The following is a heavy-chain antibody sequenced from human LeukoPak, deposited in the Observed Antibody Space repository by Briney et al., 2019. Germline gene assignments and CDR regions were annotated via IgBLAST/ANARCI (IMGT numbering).Heavy chain of an antibody. CDR1: GYTLTELS. D-gene: IGHD3-3*01. V-gene: IGHV1-24*01. CDR2: FDPEDGET. CDR3: ARDGKARYDFRENDY. J-gene: IGHJ4*02. Sequence: PGASVKVSCKVSGYTLTELSMHWVRQAPGKGLEWTGGFDPEDGETIYAQKFQGRVTMTTDTSTSTAYMELRSLRSDDTAVYYCARDGKARYDFRENDYWGQGTLVTVSS.